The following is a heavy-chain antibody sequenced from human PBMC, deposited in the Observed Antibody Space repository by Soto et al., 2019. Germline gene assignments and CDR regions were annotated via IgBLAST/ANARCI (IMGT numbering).Heavy chain of an antibody. CDR1: GFTFSSYG. D-gene: IGHD3-9*01. J-gene: IGHJ3*02. Sequence: QVQLVESGGGVVQPGRSLRLSCAASGFTFSSYGMHWVRQAPGKGLEWVAVIWYDGSNKYYADSVKGRFTISRDNSKNTLYLQMNSLRAEDTAVYYCARDYRKGDILTGYYRFILDDAFDIWGQGTMVTVSS. CDR2: IWYDGSNK. V-gene: IGHV3-33*01. CDR3: ARDYRKGDILTGYYRFILDDAFDI.